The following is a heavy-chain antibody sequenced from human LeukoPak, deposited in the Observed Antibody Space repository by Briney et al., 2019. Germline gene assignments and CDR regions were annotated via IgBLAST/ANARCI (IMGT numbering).Heavy chain of an antibody. CDR2: IYSGGST. Sequence: GGSLRLSCAASGFTISSNYMSWVRQSPGKGQEWVSVIYSGGSTYYADSVKGRFTISRHNSKNTLYLQMNSLRAEDTAVYYCARETYGSGSYYDYWGQGTLVTVSS. V-gene: IGHV3-53*04. CDR1: GFTISSNY. CDR3: ARETYGSGSYYDY. D-gene: IGHD3-10*01. J-gene: IGHJ4*02.